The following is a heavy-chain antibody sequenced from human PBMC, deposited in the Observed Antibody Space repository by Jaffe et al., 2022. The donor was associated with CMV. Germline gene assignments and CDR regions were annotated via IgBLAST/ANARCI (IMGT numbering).Heavy chain of an antibody. CDR2: INHSGST. V-gene: IGHV4-34*01. Sequence: QVQLQQWGAGLLKPSETLSLTCAVYGGSFSGYYWSWIRQPPGKGLEWIGEINHSGSTNYNPSLKSRVTISVDTSKNQFSLKLSSVTAADTAVYYCARGTICSSTSCYTRNSRAYYTWGQGTLVTVSS. J-gene: IGHJ4*02. CDR3: ARGTICSSTSCYTRNSRAYYT. D-gene: IGHD2-2*02. CDR1: GGSFSGYY.